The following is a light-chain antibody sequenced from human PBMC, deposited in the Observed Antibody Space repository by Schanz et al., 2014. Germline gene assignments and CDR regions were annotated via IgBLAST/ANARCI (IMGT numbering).Light chain of an antibody. CDR2: WAS. Sequence: DIVMTQSPDSLAVSLGERATINCKSSQTVLYSSNNKNYLAWYQQKPGQPPRLLIYWASTRESGVPDRFSGSGSGTEFTLTISSLQAEDVAVYYCLQYYFPPRTFGQGTKVEIK. CDR3: LQYYFPPRT. V-gene: IGKV4-1*01. J-gene: IGKJ1*01. CDR1: QTVLYSSNNKNY.